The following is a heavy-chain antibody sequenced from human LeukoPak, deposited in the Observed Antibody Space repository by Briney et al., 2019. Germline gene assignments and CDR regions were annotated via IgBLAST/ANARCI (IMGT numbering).Heavy chain of an antibody. Sequence: SVKVCCKASGGTFSSYTISWVRQAPGQGLEWMGRIIPILGIANYAQKFQGRVTITADKSTSTAYMELSSLRSEDTAVYYCAREYYGSGPKDVWGQGTTVTVSS. D-gene: IGHD3-10*01. V-gene: IGHV1-69*04. J-gene: IGHJ6*02. CDR2: IIPILGIA. CDR1: GGTFSSYT. CDR3: AREYYGSGPKDV.